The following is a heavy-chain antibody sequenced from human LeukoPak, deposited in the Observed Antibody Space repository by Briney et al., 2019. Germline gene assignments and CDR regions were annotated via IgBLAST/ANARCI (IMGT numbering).Heavy chain of an antibody. Sequence: SETLSLTCTVSGGSISSYYWSWIRQPPGKGLEWIGYIYYSGSTNYNPSLKSRVTISVDTSKNQFSLKLSSVTASDTAVYYCARHEVGATEYYFDYWGQGTLVTVSS. CDR3: ARHEVGATEYYFDY. CDR2: IYYSGST. CDR1: GGSISSYY. J-gene: IGHJ4*02. V-gene: IGHV4-59*08. D-gene: IGHD1-26*01.